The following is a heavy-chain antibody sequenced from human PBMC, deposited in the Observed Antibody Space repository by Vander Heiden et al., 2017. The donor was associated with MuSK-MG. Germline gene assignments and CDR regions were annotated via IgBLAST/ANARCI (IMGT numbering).Heavy chain of an antibody. D-gene: IGHD3-3*01. CDR3: AREEGYDFWSGYYPDV. CDR1: GFDFSSYW. CDR2: IKQDGSEK. Sequence: EVRLVESGGGLVQPGGSMRLSCAAAGFDFSSYWMSWVRQAPGKGLEWVANIKQDGSEKYYVDSVNGRFTISRDNAKNSLYLQMNSLRAEDTAVYYCAREEGYDFWSGYYPDVWGKGTTVTVSS. J-gene: IGHJ6*04. V-gene: IGHV3-7*01.